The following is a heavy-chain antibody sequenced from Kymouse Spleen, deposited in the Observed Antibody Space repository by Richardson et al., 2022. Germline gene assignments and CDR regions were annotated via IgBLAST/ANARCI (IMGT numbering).Heavy chain of an antibody. V-gene: IGHV4-34*01. Sequence: QVQLQQWGAGLLKPSETLSLTCAVYGGSFSGYYWSWIRQPPGKGLEWIGEINHSGSTNYNPSLKSRVTISVDTSKNQFSLKLSSVTAADTAVYYCARASYYYGSGSGDDYWGQGTLVTVSS. D-gene: IGHD3-10*01. CDR2: INHSGST. CDR3: ARASYYYGSGSGDDY. J-gene: IGHJ4*02. CDR1: GGSFSGYY.